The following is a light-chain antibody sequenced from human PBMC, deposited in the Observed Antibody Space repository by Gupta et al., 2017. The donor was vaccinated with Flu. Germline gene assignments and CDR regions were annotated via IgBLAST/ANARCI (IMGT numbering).Light chain of an antibody. CDR2: EDI. Sequence: QSALSQPASVSGSPGQSITISCTGSNRDVATYNLVSWYQQHPGKAPKVMIYEDIQRPSGVSDRFSGSKSGNTASLITSGLQPEDEADYYCCSYAAGNTYVFGSGTKVTVL. V-gene: IGLV2-23*01. CDR1: NRDVATYNL. J-gene: IGLJ1*01. CDR3: CSYAAGNTYV.